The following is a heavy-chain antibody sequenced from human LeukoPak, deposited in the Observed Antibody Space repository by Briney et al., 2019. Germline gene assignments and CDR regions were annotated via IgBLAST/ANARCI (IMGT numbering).Heavy chain of an antibody. CDR3: VRSAHGDSGSYGWGAFDI. CDR2: INPSGGNT. D-gene: IGHD1-26*01. Sequence: ASVKVSCKASGYPFTNYYMHWVRQAPGQGLEWMGIINPSGGNTNYAQKFQGRVTMTRDKSTTTDYMELSSLRFEDTAVYYCVRSAHGDSGSYGWGAFDIWGQGTVVTVSS. V-gene: IGHV1-46*01. J-gene: IGHJ3*02. CDR1: GYPFTNYY.